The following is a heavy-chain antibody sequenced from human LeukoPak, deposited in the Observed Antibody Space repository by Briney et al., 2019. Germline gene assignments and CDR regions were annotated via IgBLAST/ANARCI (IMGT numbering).Heavy chain of an antibody. CDR3: ARFGPQRMAATGAFYYYSMDV. J-gene: IGHJ6*03. D-gene: IGHD6-6*01. V-gene: IGHV4-4*07. CDR2: IYSSGIT. Sequence: PSETLSLTCTVSGVSISNYYWSCIRQPAGKGLEWIGRIYSSGITNYNPPLKSRLTMSLDTSKNPFSVTLTSVTAADTAVYYCARFGPQRMAATGAFYYYSMDVGGKGTTVTVSS. CDR1: GVSISNYY.